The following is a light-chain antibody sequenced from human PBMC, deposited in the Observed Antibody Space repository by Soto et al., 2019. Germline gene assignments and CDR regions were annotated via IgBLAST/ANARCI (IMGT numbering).Light chain of an antibody. J-gene: IGLJ6*01. V-gene: IGLV3-21*02. CDR3: QVWDSSSDHRNV. CDR1: NIGSKS. CDR2: DDI. Sequence: SYELTQPPSVSVAPGQTARITCGGNNIGSKSVHWYQQKPGQAPVLVVYDDIDRPSGIPERFSGSNSGNTATLTISRVEAGDEADYYCQVWDSSSDHRNVFGSGTQLTVL.